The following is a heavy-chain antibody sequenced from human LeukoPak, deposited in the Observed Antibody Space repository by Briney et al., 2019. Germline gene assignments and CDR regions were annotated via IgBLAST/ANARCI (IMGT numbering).Heavy chain of an antibody. CDR1: GGSISSSSYY. CDR3: ARLTTADAFDI. V-gene: IGHV4-39*01. J-gene: IGHJ3*02. D-gene: IGHD3-22*01. CDR2: IYYSGST. Sequence: SETLSLTCTVSGGSISSSSYYWGWIRQPPGKGLEWIGSIYYSGSTYYNPSLKSRVTISVDTSKNQFSLKLSSVTAADTAVYYCARLTTADAFDIWGQGTMVTVSS.